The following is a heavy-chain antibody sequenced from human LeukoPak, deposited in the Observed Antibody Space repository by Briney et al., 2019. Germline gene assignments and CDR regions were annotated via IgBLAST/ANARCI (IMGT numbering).Heavy chain of an antibody. J-gene: IGHJ6*04. V-gene: IGHV4-34*01. Sequence: SETLSLTCAVYGGSFSGYYWSWIRQPPGKGLEWIGEINHSGSTNYNPSLKSRVTISVDTSKNQFSLKLSSVTAADTAVYYCARFRRVVANRPPHGYYYGMDAWAKGPRSPSPQ. CDR2: INHSGST. D-gene: IGHD2-15*01. CDR3: ARFRRVVANRPPHGYYYGMDA. CDR1: GGSFSGYY.